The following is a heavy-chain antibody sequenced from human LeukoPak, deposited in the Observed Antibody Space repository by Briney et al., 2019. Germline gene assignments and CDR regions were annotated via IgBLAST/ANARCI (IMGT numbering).Heavy chain of an antibody. V-gene: IGHV3-21*01. CDR2: ISSSSSYI. CDR3: ARVKYYYDSSGYTLYYYYYMDV. D-gene: IGHD3-22*01. Sequence: GGSLRLSCAASGFTFSSYWMNWVRQAPGKGLEWVSSISSSSSYIYYADSVKGRFTISRDNAKNSLYLQMNSLRAEDTAVYYCARVKYYYDSSGYTLYYYYYMDVWGKGTTVTISS. CDR1: GFTFSSYW. J-gene: IGHJ6*03.